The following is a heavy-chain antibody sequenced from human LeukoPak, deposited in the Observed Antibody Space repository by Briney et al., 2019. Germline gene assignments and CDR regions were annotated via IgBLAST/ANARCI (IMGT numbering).Heavy chain of an antibody. CDR3: ERNYDSSGYYFYYYYYGMDA. CDR2: IYTSGST. CDR1: GGSISSYY. J-gene: IGHJ6*02. D-gene: IGHD3-22*01. Sequence: SQTLSLTCTVSGGSISSYYWSWIRQPAGKGLELIGRIYTSGSTNYNPSLKSRFTMSVDTSKNQFSLKLSSVSAADTAVYYCERNYDSSGYYFYYYYYGMDAWGQGTTVTVSS. V-gene: IGHV4-4*07.